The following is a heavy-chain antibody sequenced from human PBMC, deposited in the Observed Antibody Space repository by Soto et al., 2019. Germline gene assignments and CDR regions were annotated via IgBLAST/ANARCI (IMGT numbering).Heavy chain of an antibody. V-gene: IGHV3-30-3*01. CDR3: ARAGGCSGWYAPFGY. CDR2: ISYDGSNK. D-gene: IGHD6-19*01. J-gene: IGHJ4*02. Sequence: QVQLVESGGGVVQPGRSLRLSCAASGFTFSSYAMHWVRQAPGKGLEWVAVISYDGSNKYYADSVKGRFTISRDNSKNTLYLQMNSLRAEDTAVYYCARAGGCSGWYAPFGYWGQGTLVTVSS. CDR1: GFTFSSYA.